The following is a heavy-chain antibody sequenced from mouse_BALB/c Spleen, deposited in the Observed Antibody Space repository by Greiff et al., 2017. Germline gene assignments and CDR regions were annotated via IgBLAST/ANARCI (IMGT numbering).Heavy chain of an antibody. CDR1: GFNIKDYY. Sequence: VQLQQSGAELVRPGASVKLSCTASGFNIKDYYMHWVKQRPEQGLEWIGWIDPENGDTEYAPKFQGKATMTANTSSNTAYLQLSSLTSEDTAVYYGNAGYGNYAMDYWGQGTSVTVSS. J-gene: IGHJ4*01. CDR3: NAGYGNYAMDY. D-gene: IGHD2-10*02. V-gene: IGHV14-4*02. CDR2: IDPENGDT.